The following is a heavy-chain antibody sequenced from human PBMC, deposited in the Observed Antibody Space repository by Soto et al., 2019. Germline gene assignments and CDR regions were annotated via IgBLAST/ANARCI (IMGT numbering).Heavy chain of an antibody. D-gene: IGHD3-3*01. J-gene: IGHJ4*02. V-gene: IGHV4-4*02. Sequence: PSETLSLTCAVSGGSISSSNWWSWVRQPPGKGLEWIGEIYHSGSTNYNPSLKSRVTISVDKSKNQFSLKLSSVTAADTAVYYCARRYYDFWSGTRVGYFDYWGQGTLVTVSS. CDR3: ARRYYDFWSGTRVGYFDY. CDR1: GGSISSSNW. CDR2: IYHSGST.